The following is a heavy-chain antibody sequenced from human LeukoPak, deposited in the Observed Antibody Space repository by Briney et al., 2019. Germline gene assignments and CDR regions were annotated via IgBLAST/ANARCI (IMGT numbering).Heavy chain of an antibody. V-gene: IGHV1-8*01. Sequence: ASVKVSCKASGYTFTSYDINWVRQAPGQGLEWMGWMNPNSGNTGYAQKFQGRVTMTRNTSISTAYMELSSLRFEDTAVYYCARSPRADCSSTSCYTNWFDPWGQGTLVTVSS. D-gene: IGHD2-2*02. CDR3: ARSPRADCSSTSCYTNWFDP. J-gene: IGHJ5*02. CDR2: MNPNSGNT. CDR1: GYTFTSYD.